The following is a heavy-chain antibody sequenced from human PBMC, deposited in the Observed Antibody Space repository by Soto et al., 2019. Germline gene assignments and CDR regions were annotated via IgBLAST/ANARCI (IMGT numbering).Heavy chain of an antibody. CDR3: ASIAARPGFDY. Sequence: SLRLSCAASGFSFSSYWMHWVRQAPGKGLVWVSRINSDGSSTSYADSVKGRFTISRDNAKNTLYLQMNSLRAEDTAVYYCASIAARPGFDYWGQGTLVTVSS. D-gene: IGHD6-6*01. CDR2: INSDGSST. CDR1: GFSFSSYW. V-gene: IGHV3-74*01. J-gene: IGHJ4*02.